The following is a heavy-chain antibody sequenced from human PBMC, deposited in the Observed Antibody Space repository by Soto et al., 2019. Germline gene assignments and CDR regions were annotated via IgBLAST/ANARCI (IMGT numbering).Heavy chain of an antibody. CDR1: GFTFSSYS. D-gene: IGHD1-26*01. J-gene: IGHJ5*02. V-gene: IGHV3-21*01. CDR2: ISSSSSYI. CDR3: ARGLDEWELLGTWFDT. Sequence: GSLRLSCAASGFTFSSYSMNWVRQAPGKGLEWVSSISSSSSYIYYADSVKGRFTISRDNAKNSLYLQMNSLRAEDTAVYYCARGLDEWELLGTWFDTWAQGTLVTVSS.